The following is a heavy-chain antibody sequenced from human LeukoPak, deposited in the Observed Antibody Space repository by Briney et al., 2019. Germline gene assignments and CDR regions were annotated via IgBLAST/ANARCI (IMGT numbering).Heavy chain of an antibody. V-gene: IGHV4-39*01. Sequence: PSETLSLTCTVSGGSISSSSYYWGWIRQPPGKGLEWIGTIYYSGSTYYNPSLKSRFTISVDTSKNQFSLKLSSVTAADTAVYYCARNVQGLTVTPDHWGQGTLVTVSS. CDR3: ARNVQGLTVTPDH. CDR1: GGSISSSSYY. CDR2: IYYSGST. D-gene: IGHD4-17*01. J-gene: IGHJ4*02.